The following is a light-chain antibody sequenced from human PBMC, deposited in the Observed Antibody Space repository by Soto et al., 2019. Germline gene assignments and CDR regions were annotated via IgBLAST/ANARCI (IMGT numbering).Light chain of an antibody. J-gene: IGKJ2*01. Sequence: DIQMTQSPSSLSASVGDRVTITCRASQSIGTYLNWYQHKPGKAPKFLIYAASSLQSGVPSRFSGSGSGTDFTLTISSLQPEDFATYYCQQNYSPPRTFGQGTKLEIK. CDR3: QQNYSPPRT. CDR2: AAS. CDR1: QSIGTY. V-gene: IGKV1-39*01.